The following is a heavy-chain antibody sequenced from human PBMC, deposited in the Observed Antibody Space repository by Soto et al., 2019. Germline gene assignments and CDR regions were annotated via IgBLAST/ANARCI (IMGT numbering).Heavy chain of an antibody. J-gene: IGHJ6*02. CDR3: ARGPNNFKNRYCSGGSCPGGMDV. V-gene: IGHV4-31*03. CDR1: GGSISSGGYY. D-gene: IGHD2-15*01. Sequence: SETLSLTCTVSGGSISSGGYYWSWIRQHPGKGLEWIGYIYYSGSTYYNPSLKSRVTISVDTSKNQFSLKLSSVTAADTAVYYCARGPNNFKNRYCSGGSCPGGMDVWGQGTTVTVSS. CDR2: IYYSGST.